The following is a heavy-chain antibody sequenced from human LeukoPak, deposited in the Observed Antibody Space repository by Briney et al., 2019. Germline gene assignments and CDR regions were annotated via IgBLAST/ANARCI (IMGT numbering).Heavy chain of an antibody. CDR2: MNPNSGNT. J-gene: IGHJ4*02. CDR3: ARVLGIAAAGSLIYYFDY. V-gene: IGHV1-8*01. CDR1: GYTFTSYD. D-gene: IGHD6-13*01. Sequence: ASVKVSCKASGYTFTSYDINWVRQATGQGLEWMGWMNPNSGNTGYAQKFQGRVTMTRNTSISTAYMELSRLRSDDTAVYYCARVLGIAAAGSLIYYFDYWGQGTLVTVSS.